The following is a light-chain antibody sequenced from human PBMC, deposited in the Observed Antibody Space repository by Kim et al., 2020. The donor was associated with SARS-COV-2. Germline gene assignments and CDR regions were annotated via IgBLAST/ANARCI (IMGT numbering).Light chain of an antibody. Sequence: ALGQTVRITCQGDSLRSYYAPWYQQKPGQAPILVIYGKNNRPSGIPDRFSGSSSGNTASLTITGTQAGDEADYYCNSRDSNDNVVFGGGTQLTVL. CDR3: NSRDSNDNVV. CDR2: GKN. CDR1: SLRSYY. V-gene: IGLV3-19*01. J-gene: IGLJ2*01.